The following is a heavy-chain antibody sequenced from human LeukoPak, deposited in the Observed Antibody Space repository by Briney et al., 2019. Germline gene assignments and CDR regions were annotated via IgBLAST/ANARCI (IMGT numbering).Heavy chain of an antibody. V-gene: IGHV3-23*01. CDR3: VANMYKYMDV. CDR2: ISGNGDTT. D-gene: IGHD2-2*01. Sequence: GGSLRLSSAVSGLTFSTYAMSWVRQAPGRGLEWVSSISGNGDTTYYADSVRGRFTISRDNSKKTAYLQMNSLRAEDTAGYYAVANMYKYMDVWGKGTTVTVSS. J-gene: IGHJ6*04. CDR1: GLTFSTYA.